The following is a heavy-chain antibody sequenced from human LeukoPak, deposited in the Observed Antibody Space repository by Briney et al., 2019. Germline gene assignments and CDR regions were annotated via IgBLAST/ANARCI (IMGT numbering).Heavy chain of an antibody. J-gene: IGHJ4*02. D-gene: IGHD6-19*01. CDR2: IRYSGTT. V-gene: IGHV4-39*01. CDR3: TGYSSGWSSGGGY. CDR1: GGSISSLTYY. Sequence: SETLSLTCTVSGGSISSLTYYWGWIRQPPGKGLEWIASIRYSGTTYYSPSLKSRVAISVDRSNNQFSLRLSSVTAADTAVYFCTGYSSGWSSGGGYWGQGTLVTVSS.